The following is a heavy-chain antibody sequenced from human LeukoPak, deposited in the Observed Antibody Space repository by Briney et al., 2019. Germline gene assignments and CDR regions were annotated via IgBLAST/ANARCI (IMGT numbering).Heavy chain of an antibody. CDR1: GGSISSYY. CDR3: ARVQRGYHKVLDY. J-gene: IGHJ4*02. D-gene: IGHD2-15*01. CDR2: IYYSGST. V-gene: IGHV4-59*08. Sequence: SETLSLTCTVSGGSISSYYWSWIRQPPGKGLEWIGYIYYSGSTNYNPSLKSRVTISVDTSKNQFSLRLSSVTAADTAVYYCARVQRGYHKVLDYWGQGTLVTVSS.